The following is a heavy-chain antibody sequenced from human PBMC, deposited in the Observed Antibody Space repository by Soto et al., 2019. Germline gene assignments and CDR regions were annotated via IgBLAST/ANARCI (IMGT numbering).Heavy chain of an antibody. CDR1: GGTFSSYA. CDR3: ASGYCSGGSCYSLAGYYYYYGMDV. V-gene: IGHV1-69*01. D-gene: IGHD2-15*01. J-gene: IGHJ6*02. Sequence: QVQLVQSGAEVKKPGSSVKVSCKASGGTFSSYAISWVRQAPGQGLEWMGGSIPIFGTANYAQKVQGRVTITADESTSTAYMELSSLRSEDTAVYYCASGYCSGGSCYSLAGYYYYYGMDVWGQGTTVTVSS. CDR2: SIPIFGTA.